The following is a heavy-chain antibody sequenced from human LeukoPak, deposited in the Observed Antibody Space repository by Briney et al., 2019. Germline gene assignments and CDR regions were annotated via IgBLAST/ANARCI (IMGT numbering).Heavy chain of an antibody. CDR3: ARDLGTSEY. Sequence: PGGSLRLSCAASGFMFSNYWMSWVRQAPGKGLEWVANVNLDGSEKYYVVSVRGRFTISRDNAKNSLYLQMNSLRGEDTAVYYCARDLGTSEYWGQGTLVTVSS. J-gene: IGHJ4*02. D-gene: IGHD1-1*01. CDR1: GFMFSNYW. V-gene: IGHV3-7*04. CDR2: VNLDGSEK.